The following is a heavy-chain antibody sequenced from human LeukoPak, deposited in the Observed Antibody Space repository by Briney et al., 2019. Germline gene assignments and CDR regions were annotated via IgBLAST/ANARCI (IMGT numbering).Heavy chain of an antibody. J-gene: IGHJ4*02. CDR2: IYYSGST. CDR1: GGSISSVSYY. V-gene: IGHV4-39*07. D-gene: IGHD5-12*01. Sequence: SGTLSLTCTVSGGSISSVSYYWGWIRQPPGKGLEWIGSIYYSGSTYYNPSLKSRVTISVDTSKNQFSLKLSSVTAADTAVYYCARDGPVSSGHEIVPQRWAFDYWGQGTLVTVSS. CDR3: ARDGPVSSGHEIVPQRWAFDY.